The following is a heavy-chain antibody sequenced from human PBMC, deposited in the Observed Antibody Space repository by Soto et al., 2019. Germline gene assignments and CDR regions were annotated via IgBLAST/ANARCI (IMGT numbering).Heavy chain of an antibody. CDR3: ARVFSDSSSFFDP. J-gene: IGHJ5*02. CDR2: IYYSGRT. CDR1: GGSISSGGYY. V-gene: IGHV4-31*03. Sequence: QVQLQESGPGLVKPSQTLSLTCTVSGGSISSGGYYWSWIRQHPGKGLEWIGNIYYSGRTYYNPSLKSRVTISVDTSKNQSSLKLSSVTAADTAVYYCARVFSDSSSFFDPWGQGTLVTVSS. D-gene: IGHD6-13*01.